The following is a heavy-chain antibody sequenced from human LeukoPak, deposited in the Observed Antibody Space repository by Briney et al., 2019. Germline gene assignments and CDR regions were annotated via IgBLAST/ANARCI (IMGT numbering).Heavy chain of an antibody. CDR3: SKDPNGDYVGAFDM. Sequence: PGGSLRLSCTVSGLTFSNYATTWVRQAPGKGLEWVSSITGSGRGTYYADSVKGRFSVSRDNSQNTVFLHMNSLRADDTALYYCSKDPNGDYVGAFDMWGPGTMVTVSS. V-gene: IGHV3-23*01. D-gene: IGHD4-17*01. J-gene: IGHJ3*02. CDR2: ITGSGRGT. CDR1: GLTFSNYA.